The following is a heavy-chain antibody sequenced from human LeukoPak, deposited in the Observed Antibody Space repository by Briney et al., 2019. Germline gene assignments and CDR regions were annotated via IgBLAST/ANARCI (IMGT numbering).Heavy chain of an antibody. CDR3: ARGREVTTLYRAEYFQH. CDR2: MYYSGNT. CDR1: GGSISSTGYY. J-gene: IGHJ1*01. V-gene: IGHV4-39*07. D-gene: IGHD4-17*01. Sequence: SETLSLTCTVSGGSISSTGYYWGWIRQPPGKGLEWIGSMYYSGNTYYNPSLKSRVTISVDTSKNQFSLKLSSVTAADTAVYYCARGREVTTLYRAEYFQHWGQGTLVTVSS.